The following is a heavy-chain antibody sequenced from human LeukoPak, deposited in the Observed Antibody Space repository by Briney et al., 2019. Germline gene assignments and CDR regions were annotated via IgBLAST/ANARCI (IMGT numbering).Heavy chain of an antibody. J-gene: IGHJ1*01. CDR3: ARGSGGIPSYFQH. D-gene: IGHD2-15*01. CDR1: GFTFSSYS. CDR2: ISSSSNYI. Sequence: GGSLRLSRAPSGFTFSSYSMNGVRPAPGKGGECVSSISSSSNYIYYADSVKGRFTISRDNAKNSLYLQMNSLRAEDTAVYYCARGSGGIPSYFQHWGQGTLVTVSS. V-gene: IGHV3-21*01.